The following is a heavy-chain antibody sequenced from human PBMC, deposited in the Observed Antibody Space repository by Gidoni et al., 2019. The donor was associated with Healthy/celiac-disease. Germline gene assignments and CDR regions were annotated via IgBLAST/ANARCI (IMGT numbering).Heavy chain of an antibody. Sequence: EVQLVESGGGLVQPGGSLRLSCATSGFTFSSYEMNWVRQAPGKGLEWVSYISSSGSTIYYADSVKGRFTISRDNAKNSLYLQMNSLRAEDTAVYYCASRKYSSSSLYYYYYGMDVWGQGTTVTVSS. CDR2: ISSSGSTI. CDR3: ASRKYSSSSLYYYYYGMDV. J-gene: IGHJ6*02. D-gene: IGHD6-6*01. V-gene: IGHV3-48*03. CDR1: GFTFSSYE.